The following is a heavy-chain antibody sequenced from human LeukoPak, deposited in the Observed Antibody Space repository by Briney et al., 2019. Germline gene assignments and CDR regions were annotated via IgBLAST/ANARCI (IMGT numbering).Heavy chain of an antibody. CDR1: GFTFSSYW. D-gene: IGHD1-26*01. V-gene: IGHV3-7*01. CDR2: IKQDGSEK. Sequence: GGSLRLSCAASGFTFSSYWMSWVRQAPGKGLEWVANIKQDGSEKYYVDSVKGRFTISRDNSKNTLYLQMNSLRAEDTAVYYCAKDRYSGSYLQTGPCAHWGQGILVTVSS. J-gene: IGHJ4*02. CDR3: AKDRYSGSYLQTGPCAH.